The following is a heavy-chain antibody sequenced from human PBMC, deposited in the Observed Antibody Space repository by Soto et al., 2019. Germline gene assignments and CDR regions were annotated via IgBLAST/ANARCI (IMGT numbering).Heavy chain of an antibody. CDR2: IYHSGST. CDR1: GGSISNSNW. J-gene: IGHJ4*02. V-gene: IGHV4-4*02. Sequence: PSETLSLTCAVSGGSISNSNWWSWVRQPPGKGLEWIGNIYHSGSTNYNPSLKSRVTISIDKSNNQFSLKLSSVTAADTSVYYCARRRDSGSYGNYFDYWGQGTLVTVSS. CDR3: ARRRDSGSYGNYFDY. D-gene: IGHD1-26*01.